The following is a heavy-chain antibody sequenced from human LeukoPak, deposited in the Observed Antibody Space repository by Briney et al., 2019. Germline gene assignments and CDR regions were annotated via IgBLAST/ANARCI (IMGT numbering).Heavy chain of an antibody. CDR3: ARGIGELPFDY. Sequence: WASVKVSCKASGGTFSSYAISWVRQAPGQGLEWMGGIIPIFGTANYAQKFQGRVTITADESTSTAYMELSSLRSEDTAVCYCARGIGELPFDYWGQGTLVTVSS. J-gene: IGHJ4*02. CDR1: GGTFSSYA. D-gene: IGHD1-26*01. CDR2: IIPIFGTA. V-gene: IGHV1-69*13.